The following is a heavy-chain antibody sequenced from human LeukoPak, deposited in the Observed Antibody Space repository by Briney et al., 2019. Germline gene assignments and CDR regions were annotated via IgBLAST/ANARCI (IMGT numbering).Heavy chain of an antibody. D-gene: IGHD4-17*01. V-gene: IGHV3-21*01. CDR1: GFTFSSYS. CDR3: ARRAYGDYGRWYYDL. Sequence: TGGSLRLSCAASGFTFSSYSMNWVRQAPGKGLEWVSSISSSSSYIYYADSVKGRFTISRDNAKNSLYLQMNSLRAEDTAVYYCARRAYGDYGRWYYDLWGRGTLVTVSS. CDR2: ISSSSSYI. J-gene: IGHJ2*01.